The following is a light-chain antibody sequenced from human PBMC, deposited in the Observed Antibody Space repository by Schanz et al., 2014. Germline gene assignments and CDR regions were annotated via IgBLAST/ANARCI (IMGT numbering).Light chain of an antibody. J-gene: IGLJ3*02. CDR1: SSNIGAGYD. Sequence: QSVLTQPPSVSGAPGQRVTISCTGSSSNIGAGYDVHWYQQLPGTAPKLLIYGNSNRPSGVPDRFSGSKSGTSASLAITGLRSEDEADYYCSTWDDILNGQGVFGGGTKLTVL. V-gene: IGLV1-40*01. CDR2: GNS. CDR3: STWDDILNGQGV.